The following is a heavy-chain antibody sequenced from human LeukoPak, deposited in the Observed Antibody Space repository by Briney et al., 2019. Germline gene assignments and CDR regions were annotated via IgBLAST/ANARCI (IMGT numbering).Heavy chain of an antibody. Sequence: GESLKISCKGSGYSFTSYWIGWVRQMPGKGLEWMGIIYPSDSETRYSPSFQGQVTISADMSISIAFLQWSSLKASDTAVYYCARHGHCTNGVCYSNYYYHMDVWGKGTTVTVSS. CDR1: GYSFTSYW. D-gene: IGHD2-8*01. J-gene: IGHJ6*03. CDR2: IYPSDSET. V-gene: IGHV5-51*01. CDR3: ARHGHCTNGVCYSNYYYHMDV.